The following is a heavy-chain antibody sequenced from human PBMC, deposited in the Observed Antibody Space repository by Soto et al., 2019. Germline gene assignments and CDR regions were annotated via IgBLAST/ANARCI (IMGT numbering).Heavy chain of an antibody. Sequence: EVQLLESGGGLVQPGGFLRLSCEASGFTFNSYAMSWVRQAPGKGLEWVSAISASGDSTYSADAVKGRFVISRDNSMNTLYPEMYCRRAADEALYYCAYSPLKTLPGIFWFEPWGQGSLVTVSS. CDR2: ISASGDST. J-gene: IGHJ5*02. V-gene: IGHV3-23*01. CDR1: GFTFNSYA. CDR3: AYSPLKTLPGIFWFEP. D-gene: IGHD2-15*01.